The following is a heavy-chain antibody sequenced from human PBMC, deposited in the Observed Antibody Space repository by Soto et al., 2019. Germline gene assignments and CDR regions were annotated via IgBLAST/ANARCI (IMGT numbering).Heavy chain of an antibody. Sequence: QVQLVESGGGVVQPGRSLRLSCAASGFTFSSYGMHWVRQAPGKGLVWVAVISYDGSNKYYADSVRGRFTISRDNSKNQLYLQMNSLRAEDTAVYYCAKDGKLVATKRPYYYYYSMDVWGKGTTVTVSS. J-gene: IGHJ6*03. CDR3: AKDGKLVATKRPYYYYYSMDV. CDR1: GFTFSSYG. CDR2: ISYDGSNK. V-gene: IGHV3-30*18. D-gene: IGHD5-12*01.